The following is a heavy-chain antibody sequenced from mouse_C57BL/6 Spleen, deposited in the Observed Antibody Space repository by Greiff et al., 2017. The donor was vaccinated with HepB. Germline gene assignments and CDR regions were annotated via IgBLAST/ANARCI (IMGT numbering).Heavy chain of an antibody. V-gene: IGHV1-64*01. CDR2: IHPNSGST. Sequence: VQLQQPGAELVKPGASVKLSCKASGCTFTSYWMHWVKQRPGQGLEWIGMIHPNSGSTNYNEKFKNKSTLTVDKSSSTAYMQLSSLTSEDSAVYYCAYYYGGFAYWGQGTLVTVSA. CDR1: GCTFTSYW. CDR3: AYYYGGFAY. D-gene: IGHD1-1*01. J-gene: IGHJ3*01.